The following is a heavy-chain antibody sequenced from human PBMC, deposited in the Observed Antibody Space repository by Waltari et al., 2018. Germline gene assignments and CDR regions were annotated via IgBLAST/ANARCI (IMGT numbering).Heavy chain of an antibody. Sequence: EVQLVESGGGLVQPGRSLRLSCAASGFTFDDYAMHWVRQAPGKGLEWVSGISWNSGSIGYADSVKGRFTISRDNAKNALYLQMNSLRAEDTALYYCAKAPRTRYSSSWYYGISLQDTIFQHWGQGTLVTVSS. V-gene: IGHV3-9*01. CDR2: ISWNSGSI. CDR1: GFTFDDYA. J-gene: IGHJ1*01. D-gene: IGHD6-13*01. CDR3: AKAPRTRYSSSWYYGISLQDTIFQH.